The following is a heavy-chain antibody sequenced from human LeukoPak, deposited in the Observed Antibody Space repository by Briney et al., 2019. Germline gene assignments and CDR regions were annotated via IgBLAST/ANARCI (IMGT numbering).Heavy chain of an antibody. CDR2: IRHDGSSQ. CDR3: ARDVRPYYYGSGSSSAFDI. J-gene: IGHJ3*02. D-gene: IGHD3-10*01. V-gene: IGHV3-30*02. Sequence: GGSLRLSWAASGFAFSAYGMHWVRQAPGKGLEWLSFIRHDGSSQYYVDSVKGRFTISKDNSKSTLSLQMNSLRAEDTAVYYCARDVRPYYYGSGSSSAFDIWGQGTLVTV. CDR1: GFAFSAYG.